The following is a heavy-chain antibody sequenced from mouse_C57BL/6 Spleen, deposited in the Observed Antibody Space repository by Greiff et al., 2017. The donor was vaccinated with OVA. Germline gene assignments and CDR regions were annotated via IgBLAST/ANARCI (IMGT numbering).Heavy chain of an antibody. J-gene: IGHJ4*01. CDR1: GYAFSSYW. CDR2: IYPGDGDT. V-gene: IGHV1-80*01. D-gene: IGHD1-1*01. Sequence: QVQLQQSGAELVKPGASVKISCKASGYAFSSYWMNWVKQRPGKGLEWIGQIYPGDGDTNYNGKFKGKATLTSDKSSSTAYMQLSSLTSEDSAVYFCARSGTVGAMDYWGQGTSVTVSS. CDR3: ARSGTVGAMDY.